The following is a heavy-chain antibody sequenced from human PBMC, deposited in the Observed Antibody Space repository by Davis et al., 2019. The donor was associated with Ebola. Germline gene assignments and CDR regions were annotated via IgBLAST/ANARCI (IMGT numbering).Heavy chain of an antibody. D-gene: IGHD3-16*02. CDR2: IYPGDSDT. V-gene: IGHV5-51*01. J-gene: IGHJ6*02. CDR1: GYTFTSYY. Sequence: KVSCKASGYTFTSYYMHWVRQMPGKGLEWMGIIYPGDSDTRYSPYFQGQVTISADKSISTAYLQWSSLKASGTAMYYCARQLSYYYYGMDVWGQGTTVTVSS. CDR3: ARQLSYYYYGMDV.